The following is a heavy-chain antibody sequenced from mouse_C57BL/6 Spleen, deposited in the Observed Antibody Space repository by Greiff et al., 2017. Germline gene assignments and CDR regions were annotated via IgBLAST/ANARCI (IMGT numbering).Heavy chain of an antibody. J-gene: IGHJ3*01. CDR3: ASPVYYGNYREFAY. Sequence: EVMLVESGGGLVKPGGSLKLSCAASGFTFSSYTMSWVRQTPEKRLEWVANISGVGGNTYYPDSVKGRFTISRDNAKNTRYLQMSSLRSEDTALYYCASPVYYGNYREFAYWGQGTLVTVSA. CDR1: GFTFSSYT. CDR2: ISGVGGNT. V-gene: IGHV5-9*01. D-gene: IGHD2-1*01.